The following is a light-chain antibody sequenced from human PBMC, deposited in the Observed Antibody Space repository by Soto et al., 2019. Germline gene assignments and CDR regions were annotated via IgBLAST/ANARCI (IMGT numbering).Light chain of an antibody. Sequence: QSVLTQPASVSGSPGQSITISCTGTSSDVGGYNYVSWYQQHPGKAPKPMIYDVSNRPSGVSNRFSGSKSGNTASLTISGLQAEDEAEYYGSSYTSSSPDVVFGGGTKLTVL. CDR1: SSDVGGYNY. J-gene: IGLJ2*01. CDR3: SSYTSSSPDVV. V-gene: IGLV2-14*01. CDR2: DVS.